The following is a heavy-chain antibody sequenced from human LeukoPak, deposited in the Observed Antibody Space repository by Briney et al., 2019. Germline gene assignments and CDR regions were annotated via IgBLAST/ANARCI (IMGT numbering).Heavy chain of an antibody. CDR1: GYTFTSYY. CDR2: INPSGGST. Sequence: ASVKVSCKASGYTFTSYYMHWVRQAPGQGLKWMGIINPSGGSTSYAQKFQGRVTMTRDMSTSTVYMELSSLRSEDTAVYYCARDKTVFGAVAGRGAFGYWGQGTLVTVSS. J-gene: IGHJ4*02. D-gene: IGHD6-19*01. CDR3: ARDKTVFGAVAGRGAFGY. V-gene: IGHV1-46*01.